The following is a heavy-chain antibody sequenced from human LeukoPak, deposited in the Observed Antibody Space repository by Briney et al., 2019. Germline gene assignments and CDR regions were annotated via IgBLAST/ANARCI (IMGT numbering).Heavy chain of an antibody. CDR1: GGSISSSSYY. CDR2: IYYSGST. Sequence: SETLSLTCTVSGGSISSSSYYWGWIRQPPGKGLEWIGSIYYSGSTNYNPSLKSRVTISVDTSKNQFSLQLSSVTAADTAVYYCARGESSSGWYYYFDLWGRGTLVTVSS. J-gene: IGHJ2*01. CDR3: ARGESSSGWYYYFDL. V-gene: IGHV4-39*07. D-gene: IGHD6-19*01.